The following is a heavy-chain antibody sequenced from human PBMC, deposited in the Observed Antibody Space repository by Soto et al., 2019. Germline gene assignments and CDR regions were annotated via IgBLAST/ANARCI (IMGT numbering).Heavy chain of an antibody. CDR3: ARVPSSGVVITDYYYYGMDV. Sequence: SVKVSCKASGGTVSSYAISWLRQAPGQGLEWMGGIIPIFGTANYAQKFQGRVTITADKSTSTAYMELSSLRSEDTAVYYCARVPSSGVVITDYYYYGMDVWGQGTTVTVSS. D-gene: IGHD3-3*01. CDR1: GGTVSSYA. V-gene: IGHV1-69*06. CDR2: IIPIFGTA. J-gene: IGHJ6*02.